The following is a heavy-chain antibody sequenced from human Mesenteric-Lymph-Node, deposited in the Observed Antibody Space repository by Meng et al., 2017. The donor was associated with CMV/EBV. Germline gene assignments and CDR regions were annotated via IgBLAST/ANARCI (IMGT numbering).Heavy chain of an antibody. V-gene: IGHV4-39*01. D-gene: IGHD6-19*01. J-gene: IGHJ5*02. CDR3: ARPFPSWQSPRLDPFGA. Sequence: QRQRRSSGRGQVKPSEPLSLTCTVSGDSISSFYYWGWIHQPPGRGLEWIGSVHYTGSTYYSPSLKSRVTVSVDTSKNQFSLRLTSVTAADTAVYYCARPFPSWQSPRLDPFGAWGQGTLVTVSS. CDR2: VHYTGST. CDR1: GDSISSFYY.